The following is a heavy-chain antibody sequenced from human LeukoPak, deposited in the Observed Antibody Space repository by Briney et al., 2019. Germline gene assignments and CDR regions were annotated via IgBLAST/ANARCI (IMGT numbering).Heavy chain of an antibody. D-gene: IGHD3-10*01. CDR2: INSDGSST. J-gene: IGHJ2*01. Sequence: GGSLRLSCAASGFTFSSYWMHWVRQAPGKGLVWVSRINSDGSSTSYADSVKGRFTISRDNAKNTLYLQMNSLRAEDTAVYYCARGPRFGEPLYWYFDLWGRGTLVTVSS. CDR1: GFTFSSYW. CDR3: ARGPRFGEPLYWYFDL. V-gene: IGHV3-74*01.